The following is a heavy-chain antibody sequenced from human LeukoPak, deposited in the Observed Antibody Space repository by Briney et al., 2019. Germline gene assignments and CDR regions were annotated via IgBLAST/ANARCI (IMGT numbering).Heavy chain of an antibody. J-gene: IGHJ4*02. CDR2: INHSGST. Sequence: SETLSLTCAVYGGSFSGYYWSWIRQPPWKGLEWIGEINHSGSTNYNPSLKSRVTISVDTSKNQFSLKLSSVTAADTAVYYCAIRSSWSLFDYWGQGTLVTVSS. CDR3: AIRSSWSLFDY. D-gene: IGHD6-13*01. V-gene: IGHV4-34*01. CDR1: GGSFSGYY.